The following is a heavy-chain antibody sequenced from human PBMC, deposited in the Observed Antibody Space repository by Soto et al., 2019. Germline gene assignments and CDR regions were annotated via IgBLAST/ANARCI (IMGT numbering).Heavy chain of an antibody. D-gene: IGHD3-9*01. CDR2: MNPNSGNT. CDR1: GYTFTSYD. CDR3: ARGRNGGRLRYFDWLLYYYYGMDV. V-gene: IGHV1-8*01. Sequence: ASVKVSCKASGYTFTSYDINWVRQATGQGLEWMGWMNPNSGNTGYAQKFQGRVTMTRNTSISTAYMELSSLRSEDTAVYYCARGRNGGRLRYFDWLLYYYYGMDVWGQGTTVTVSS. J-gene: IGHJ6*02.